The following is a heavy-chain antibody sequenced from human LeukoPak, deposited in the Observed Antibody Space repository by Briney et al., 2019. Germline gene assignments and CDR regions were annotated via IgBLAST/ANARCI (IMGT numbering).Heavy chain of an antibody. CDR2: INPNSGGT. Sequence: ASVKVSCKPSGYTFTDYYIHWVRQAPGQGLEWMGWINPNSGGTSYAQKFQDRVNLTRDTSIRTAYMELSRLTSDDTAVYYCARHPNLDYWGQGTLVVVSS. D-gene: IGHD1-14*01. V-gene: IGHV1-2*02. J-gene: IGHJ4*02. CDR3: ARHPNLDY. CDR1: GYTFTDYY.